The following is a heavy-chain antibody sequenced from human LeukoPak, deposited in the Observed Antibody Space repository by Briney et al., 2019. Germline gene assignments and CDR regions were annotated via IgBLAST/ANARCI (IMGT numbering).Heavy chain of an antibody. CDR3: AREGYYYDSSGYRETKTDY. CDR1: GGSFSGYY. V-gene: IGHV4-34*01. D-gene: IGHD3-22*01. J-gene: IGHJ4*02. CDR2: INHSGST. Sequence: SETLSRTCAVYGGSFSGYYWSWIRQPPGKGLEWIGEINHSGSTNYNPSLKSRVTISVDTSKNQFSLKLSSVTAADTAVYYCAREGYYYDSSGYRETKTDYWGQGTLVTVSS.